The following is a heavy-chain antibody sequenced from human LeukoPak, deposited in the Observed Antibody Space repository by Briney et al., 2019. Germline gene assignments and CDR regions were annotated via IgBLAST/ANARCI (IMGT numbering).Heavy chain of an antibody. D-gene: IGHD1-26*01. CDR2: IYYRGST. V-gene: IGHV4-39*01. CDR3: ARLPIMVGAPRHFQD. J-gene: IGHJ1*01. CDR1: GASISSGSYY. Sequence: PSEPLSLTCTVSGASISSGSYYWGWIRQPPGKGLEWIASIYYRGSTYDNPSLKSRVTISLDTSKNQFSLKLSSVTAADTAVYYCARLPIMVGAPRHFQDWGQGTLVIVSS.